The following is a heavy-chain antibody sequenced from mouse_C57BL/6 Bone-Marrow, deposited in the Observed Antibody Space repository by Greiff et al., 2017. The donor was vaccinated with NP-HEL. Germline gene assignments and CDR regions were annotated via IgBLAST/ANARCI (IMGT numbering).Heavy chain of an antibody. Sequence: QVQLQQSGSELRSPGSSVKLSCKDSDSEVFPIAYMCWVRKKPGHGFEWSGGILPSIGRTIYGEKFEDKAILDADTLSNTAYLELHSLTSEDSAIYYCARRGLFGWFAYWGQGTLVTVSA. D-gene: IGHD3-3*01. V-gene: IGHV15-2*01. CDR1: DSEVFPIAY. J-gene: IGHJ3*01. CDR2: ILPSIGRT. CDR3: ARRGLFGWFAY.